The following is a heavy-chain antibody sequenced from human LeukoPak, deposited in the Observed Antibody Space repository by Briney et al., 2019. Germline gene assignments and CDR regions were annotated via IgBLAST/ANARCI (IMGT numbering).Heavy chain of an antibody. D-gene: IGHD2-21*02. CDR3: AKGYCGGDCYAFDY. V-gene: IGHV3-23*01. J-gene: IGHJ4*02. CDR2: INGRGGST. Sequence: GGSLRLSCAASGFTFSNYAMSWVRQAPGKGLEWVSSINGRGGSTYYADSVKGRFTISRDNSKNTLYLQVNSLRAEDTAVYYCAKGYCGGDCYAFDYWGQGTLVTVSS. CDR1: GFTFSNYA.